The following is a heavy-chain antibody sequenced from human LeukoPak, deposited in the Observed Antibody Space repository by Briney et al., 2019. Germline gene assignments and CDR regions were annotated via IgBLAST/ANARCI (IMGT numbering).Heavy chain of an antibody. CDR2: IIPIFGTA. CDR1: GGTLSRFA. Sequence: SVKVSCKASGGTLSRFAISWLRQAPGQGLEWMGGIIPIFGTANSAQKLQGRVTMTTDTSTSTAYMALRSLRSDDTAVYYCARDTKRSRARWENLGIDPWGQGTLVTVSS. CDR3: ARDTKRSRARWENLGIDP. D-gene: IGHD3-16*01. J-gene: IGHJ5*02. V-gene: IGHV1-69*05.